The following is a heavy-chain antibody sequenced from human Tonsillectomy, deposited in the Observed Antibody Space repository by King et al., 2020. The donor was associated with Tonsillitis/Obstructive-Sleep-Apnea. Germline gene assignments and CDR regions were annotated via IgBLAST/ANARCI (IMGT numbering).Heavy chain of an antibody. CDR3: GAAGRGDEDS. V-gene: IGHV4-39*01. CDR2: GYFSGIT. J-gene: IGHJ4*02. CDR1: GCSISSNSSY. D-gene: IGHD6-13*01. Sequence: QLQESGPRLVKPSETLSLTCTVSGCSISSNSSYWGWIRQPPGKGLEWFGRGYFSGITYYNPSLKSRLTISIDTSKNQFSLNLSSVTAADTAVYHCGAAGRGDEDSWGQGTLVTVSS.